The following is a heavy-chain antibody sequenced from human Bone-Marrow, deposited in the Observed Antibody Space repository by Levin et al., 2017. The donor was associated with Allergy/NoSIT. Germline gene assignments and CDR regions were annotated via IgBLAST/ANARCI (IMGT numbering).Heavy chain of an antibody. J-gene: IGHJ5*02. V-gene: IGHV1-69*13. CDR3: ARDLFDSKDIVVVPGGLFDP. CDR2: FNPILRTT. Sequence: ASVKVSCKASGGTFSTFVVAWVRQAPGQGLEWMGEFNPILRTTNYAQKFQGRVTITADESTSTAYMELSSLRFEDTAVYYCARDLFDSKDIVVVPGGLFDPWGQGTLVTVSS. D-gene: IGHD2-2*01. CDR1: GGTFSTFV.